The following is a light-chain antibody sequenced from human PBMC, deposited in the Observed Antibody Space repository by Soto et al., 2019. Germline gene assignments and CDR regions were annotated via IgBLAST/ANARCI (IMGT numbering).Light chain of an antibody. CDR2: DAS. CDR3: QQYSSYWT. V-gene: IGKV1-5*01. J-gene: IGKJ1*01. CDR1: QSISSW. Sequence: IQMTQSPSTLSSSVGYRVTITCRASQSISSWLAWYQQKPGKAPKFLIYDASNLESGAPSRFSGSGSGTEFTLTISSLQPDDFATYYCQQYSSYWTFGQGTKVDIK.